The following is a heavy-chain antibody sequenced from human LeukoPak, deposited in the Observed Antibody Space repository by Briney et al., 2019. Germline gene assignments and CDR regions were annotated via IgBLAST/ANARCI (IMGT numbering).Heavy chain of an antibody. D-gene: IGHD5-18*01. J-gene: IGHJ6*02. CDR2: IYHSGST. CDR3: ASSSYRIQLGKNNNYYYYYGMDV. Sequence: SQTLSLTCAVSGGSISSGGYSWSWIRQPPGKGLEWIGYIYHSGSTYYNPSLKSRVTISVDRSKNQFSLQLNSVTPEDTAVYYCASSSYRIQLGKNNNYYYYYGMDVWGQGTTVTVSS. V-gene: IGHV4-30-2*01. CDR1: GGSISSGGYS.